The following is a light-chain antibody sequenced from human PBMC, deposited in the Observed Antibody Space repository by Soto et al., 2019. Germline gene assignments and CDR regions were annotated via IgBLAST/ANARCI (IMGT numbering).Light chain of an antibody. CDR1: QVIYSW. CDR3: QHYNSYSEA. J-gene: IGKJ1*01. CDR2: KAS. Sequence: DIQMTQSPSSVSASVGDRVTITCRASQVIYSWIAWYQQKPGKAPKLLIYKASTLKSGVPSRFSGSGSGTEFTLTISSLQPDDFATYYCQHYNSYSEAFGQGTKVDIK. V-gene: IGKV1-5*03.